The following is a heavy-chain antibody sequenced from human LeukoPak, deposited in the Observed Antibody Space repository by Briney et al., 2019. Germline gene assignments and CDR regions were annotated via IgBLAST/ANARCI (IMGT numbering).Heavy chain of an antibody. CDR3: ARTPSGAYGMDV. Sequence: SVKVSCKASGGTFSSYAISWVRQAPGQGLEWMGGIIPIFGTANYAQKFQGRVTITADESTSTAYMELSSLRSEDTAVYYCARTPSGAYGMDVWGQGTTVTVSS. CDR1: GGTFSSYA. J-gene: IGHJ6*02. CDR2: IIPIFGTA. V-gene: IGHV1-69*13. D-gene: IGHD2-15*01.